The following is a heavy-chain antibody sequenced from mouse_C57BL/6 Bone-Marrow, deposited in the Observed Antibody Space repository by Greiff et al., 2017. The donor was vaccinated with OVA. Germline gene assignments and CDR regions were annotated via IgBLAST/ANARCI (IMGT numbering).Heavy chain of an antibody. J-gene: IGHJ2*01. D-gene: IGHD4-1*01. V-gene: IGHV1-80*01. CDR1: GYAFSSYW. CDR3: ARLGLYYFDD. CDR2: IYPGDGDT. Sequence: VKLQESGAELVKPGASVKISCKASGYAFSSYWMNWVKQRPGKGLEWIGQIYPGDGDTNYNGKFKGKATLTADKSSSTAYMQLSSLTSEDSAVYFCARLGLYYFDDWGQGTTLTVSS.